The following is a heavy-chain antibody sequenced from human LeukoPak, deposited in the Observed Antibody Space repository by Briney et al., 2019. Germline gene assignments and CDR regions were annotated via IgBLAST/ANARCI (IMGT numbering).Heavy chain of an antibody. CDR3: ARGKGSYLKVHNYMDV. J-gene: IGHJ6*03. Sequence: PSETLSLTCTVSGYSISSGYYWGWIRQPPGKGLEWIGSIYHSGSTYYNPSLKSRVTISVDTSKNQFSLKLSSVTAADTAVYYCARGKGSYLKVHNYMDVWGKGTTVTVSS. CDR2: IYHSGST. CDR1: GYSISSGYY. D-gene: IGHD1-26*01. V-gene: IGHV4-38-2*02.